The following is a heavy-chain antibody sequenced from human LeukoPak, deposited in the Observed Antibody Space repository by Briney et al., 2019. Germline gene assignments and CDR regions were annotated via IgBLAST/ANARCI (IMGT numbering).Heavy chain of an antibody. CDR2: INSDGSST. CDR1: GFTFSGYT. Sequence: GGSLRLSCAASGFTFSGYTMYWVRQAPGKGLVWVSRINSDGSSTSHADSVKGRFTISRDNAKNTLYLQMNSLRAEDTAVYYCARDGGYSHAFDSWGQGTLVTVSS. CDR3: ARDGGYSHAFDS. D-gene: IGHD3-22*01. V-gene: IGHV3-74*01. J-gene: IGHJ4*02.